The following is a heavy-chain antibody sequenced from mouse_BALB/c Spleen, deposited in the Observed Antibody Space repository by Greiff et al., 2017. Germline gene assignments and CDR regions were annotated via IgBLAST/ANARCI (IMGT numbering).Heavy chain of an antibody. CDR1: GYTFTSYW. D-gene: IGHD1-1*01. Sequence: EVQRVESGTVLARPGASVKMSCKASGYTFTSYWMHWVKQRPGQGLEWIGAIYPGNSDTSYNQKFKGKAKLTAVTSTSTAYMELSSLTNEDSAVYYCTRGNYGSRRDYAMDYWGQGTSVTVSS. CDR3: TRGNYGSRRDYAMDY. CDR2: IYPGNSDT. J-gene: IGHJ4*01. V-gene: IGHV1-5*01.